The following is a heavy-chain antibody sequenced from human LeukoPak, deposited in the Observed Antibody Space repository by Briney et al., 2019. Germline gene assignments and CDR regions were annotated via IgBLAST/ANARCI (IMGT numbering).Heavy chain of an antibody. CDR3: AKPLGGEMATIIPAFDI. J-gene: IGHJ3*02. V-gene: IGHV4-31*03. CDR2: ICSSGSA. Sequence: KSSETLSLTCTVSGGSISSGVYCWSWIRQRPGEGLQWIGYICSSGSAYYNPSLKSRVTMSIDTSNNQFSLKLNSVTAADTAVYYCAKPLGGEMATIIPAFDIWGQGTMVTVSS. CDR1: GGSISSGVYC. D-gene: IGHD5-24*01.